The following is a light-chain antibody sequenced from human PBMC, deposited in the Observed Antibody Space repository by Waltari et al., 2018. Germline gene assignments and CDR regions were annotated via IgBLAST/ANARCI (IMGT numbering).Light chain of an antibody. CDR1: RNDVGNSTH. CDR2: EVT. J-gene: IGLJ2*01. Sequence: QPALTQPASVSGSPGQSTTISCTGTRNDVGNSTHPCWYQQHPGNAPKLIISEVTERPSGVSDRFSGSKSGNTASLTISGLQAEDEADYYCLSYTSSITFVFGGGTKVSVL. V-gene: IGLV2-23*02. CDR3: LSYTSSITFV.